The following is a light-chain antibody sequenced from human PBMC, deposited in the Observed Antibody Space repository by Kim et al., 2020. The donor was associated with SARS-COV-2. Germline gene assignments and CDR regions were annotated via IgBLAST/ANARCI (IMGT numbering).Light chain of an antibody. CDR3: QQRSKWPLT. Sequence: EIVLTQSPATLSLSPGEAATFSCRASQSVSSSLAWYQQKPGQAPRLLIYDASNRATGIPARFSGSGSGTDFILTICSLEPEDFAVYYCQQRSKWPLTFGGGTKVDIK. CDR1: QSVSSS. CDR2: DAS. J-gene: IGKJ4*01. V-gene: IGKV3-11*01.